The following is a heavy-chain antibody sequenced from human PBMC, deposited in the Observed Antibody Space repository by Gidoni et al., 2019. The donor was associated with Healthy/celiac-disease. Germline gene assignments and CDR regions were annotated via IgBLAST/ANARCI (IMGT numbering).Heavy chain of an antibody. CDR1: GFTFSSYG. CDR3: ARTQRGTTVTTFPGEGMDV. D-gene: IGHD4-17*01. J-gene: IGHJ6*02. V-gene: IGHV3-33*01. Sequence: QVQLVESGGGVVQPGRSLRLSCAASGFTFSSYGMPWVRQAPGKGLEWVAVIWYDGSNKYYADSVKGRFTISRDNSKNTLYLQMNSLRAEDTAVYYCARTQRGTTVTTFPGEGMDVWGQGTTVTVSS. CDR2: IWYDGSNK.